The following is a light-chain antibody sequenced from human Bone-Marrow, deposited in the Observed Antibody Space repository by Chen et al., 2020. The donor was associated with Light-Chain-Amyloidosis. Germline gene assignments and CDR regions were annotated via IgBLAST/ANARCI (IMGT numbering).Light chain of an antibody. CDR3: QQYDNWPPYT. Sequence: ELVLTQSPATLSVSPGERATLSSRASQSVSSNLAWYQQKPGQAPRLLIYGASTRATGIPARISGSGSGTEFTLTSSSLQSEDSAVYYCQQYDNWPPYTFGQGTKLEIK. J-gene: IGKJ2*01. CDR1: QSVSSN. CDR2: GAS. V-gene: IGKV3-15*01.